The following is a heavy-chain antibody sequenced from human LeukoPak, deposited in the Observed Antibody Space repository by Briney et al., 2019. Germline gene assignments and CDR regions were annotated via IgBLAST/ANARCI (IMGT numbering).Heavy chain of an antibody. D-gene: IGHD4-23*01. V-gene: IGHV3-7*01. CDR1: EFTFSNYW. J-gene: IGHJ4*02. CDR3: ARSHDYGGHCFFDY. Sequence: GGSLRLSCAASEFTFSNYWMTWVRQVPGKGLEWVANIKLDGTEKYYVGSVRGRFTISRDNAKNSVSLQMNSLRAEDTAVYYCARSHDYGGHCFFDYWGQGTLVTVSS. CDR2: IKLDGTEK.